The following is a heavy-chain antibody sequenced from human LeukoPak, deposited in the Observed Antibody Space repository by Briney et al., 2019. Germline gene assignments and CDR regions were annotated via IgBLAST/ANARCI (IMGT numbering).Heavy chain of an antibody. J-gene: IGHJ4*02. D-gene: IGHD6-19*01. CDR1: GGSISSYY. CDR3: ARGLSPRGWYYFDY. Sequence: SETLSLTCTVSGGSISSYYRSWIRQPAGKGLEWIGRIYTSGSTNYNPSLKSRVTMSVDTSKNQFSLKLSSVTAADTAVYYCARGLSPRGWYYFDYWGQGTLVTVSS. CDR2: IYTSGST. V-gene: IGHV4-4*07.